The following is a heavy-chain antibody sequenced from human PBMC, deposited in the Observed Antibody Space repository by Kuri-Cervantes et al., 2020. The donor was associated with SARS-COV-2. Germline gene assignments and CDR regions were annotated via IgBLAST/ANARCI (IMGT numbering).Heavy chain of an antibody. CDR1: GGSISSYY. CDR3: ARDSYGDSLPWDDY. Sequence: ESLKISCTVSGGSISSYYWSWIRQPPGKGLEWIGYIYYSGSTNYNPSLKSRVTISVDTSKNQFSLKPSSVTAADTAVYYCARDSYGDSLPWDDYWGQGTLVTVSS. CDR2: IYYSGST. V-gene: IGHV4-59*12. J-gene: IGHJ4*02. D-gene: IGHD4-17*01.